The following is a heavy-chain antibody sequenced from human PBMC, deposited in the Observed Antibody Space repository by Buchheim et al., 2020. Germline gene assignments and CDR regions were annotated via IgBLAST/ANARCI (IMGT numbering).Heavy chain of an antibody. Sequence: EVQLLESGGGLVQPGGSLRLSCAASGFIFSSYLMTWVRHAPGKGLECVATISCSGDCTYYADSVKGRFTISRVNSKNTLYLQMNSLRAEDTAVYYCAKRFDQRYFDYWGQGTL. D-gene: IGHD2-2*01. V-gene: IGHV3-23*01. J-gene: IGHJ4*02. CDR3: AKRFDQRYFDY. CDR2: ISCSGDCT. CDR1: GFIFSSYL.